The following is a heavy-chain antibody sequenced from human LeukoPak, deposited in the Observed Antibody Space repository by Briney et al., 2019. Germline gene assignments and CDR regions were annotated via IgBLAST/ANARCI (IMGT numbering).Heavy chain of an antibody. CDR1: GFTFGDYA. CDR2: IRSKSYGGAV. V-gene: IGHV3-49*03. CDR3: TRVPIRTVTWLVVIWGHDAFDV. J-gene: IGHJ3*01. D-gene: IGHD2-21*01. Sequence: GGSLRLSCAASGFTFGDYAMSWFRQAPGQGLEWVGCIRSKSYGGAVEYAASVKGRFTISRDDSKTIAYLQMDSLQTEDTAVYFCTRVPIRTVTWLVVIWGHDAFDVWGPGTRVTVSS.